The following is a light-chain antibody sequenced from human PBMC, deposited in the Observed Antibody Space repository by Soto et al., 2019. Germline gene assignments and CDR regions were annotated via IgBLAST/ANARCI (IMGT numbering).Light chain of an antibody. Sequence: DILMTQSPLSLPVTPGERSSISCRASQSLVHSNGYNYLDWYLQKPGQSPQLLIYLGSNRASGVPDRFSGSGSGTDFTLKISRVEAEDVGVYYCMQALQTPPWTFGQGTKVDIK. J-gene: IGKJ1*01. CDR2: LGS. CDR1: QSLVHSNGYNY. V-gene: IGKV2-28*01. CDR3: MQALQTPPWT.